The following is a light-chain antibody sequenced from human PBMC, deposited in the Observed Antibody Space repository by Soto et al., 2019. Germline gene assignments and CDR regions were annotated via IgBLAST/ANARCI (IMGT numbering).Light chain of an antibody. Sequence: EIVMTQSPATLSVSPGERATHSCRASQSVSSNLAWYQQKPGQAPRLLIYGASTRATGIPARFSGSGSGTEFTLTISSLQSEDFAVYYCQQYNNWPYTFGQGTQLEIK. CDR3: QQYNNWPYT. CDR2: GAS. V-gene: IGKV3-15*01. CDR1: QSVSSN. J-gene: IGKJ2*01.